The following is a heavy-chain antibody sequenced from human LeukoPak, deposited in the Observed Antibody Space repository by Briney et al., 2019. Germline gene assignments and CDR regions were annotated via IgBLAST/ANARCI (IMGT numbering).Heavy chain of an antibody. CDR2: ISYDGSNK. CDR1: GFTFSSYA. D-gene: IGHD6-19*01. CDR3: ARDMVSSSGWPNDAFDI. V-gene: IGHV3-30*04. J-gene: IGHJ3*02. Sequence: GGSLRLSCAASGFTFSSYAMHWVRQAPGKGLEWVAVISYDGSNKYYADSAKGRFTISRDNSKNTLYLQMNSLRAEDTAVYYCARDMVSSSGWPNDAFDIWGQGTMVTVSS.